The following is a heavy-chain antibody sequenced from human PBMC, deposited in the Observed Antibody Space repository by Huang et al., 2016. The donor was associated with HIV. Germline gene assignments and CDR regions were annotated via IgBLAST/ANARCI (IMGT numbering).Heavy chain of an antibody. CDR2: ISNDGSNN. V-gene: IGHV3-30-3*01. Sequence: QVQLVESGGGVVQPGRSLRLSCAASGFPFHNHAMNWVRQAPGKGLDWVAVISNDGSNNYYADAVKGRFTISRDSSKSTLFLHMTSLRTEDTAVYYCARAKDTWDAYDIWGQGTMVIVSS. D-gene: IGHD5-18*01. J-gene: IGHJ3*02. CDR1: GFPFHNHA. CDR3: ARAKDTWDAYDI.